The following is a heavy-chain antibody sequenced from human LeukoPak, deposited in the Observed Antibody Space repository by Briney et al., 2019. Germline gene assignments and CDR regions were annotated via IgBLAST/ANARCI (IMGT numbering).Heavy chain of an antibody. CDR2: ISGSGGST. CDR1: GFTFSSYA. V-gene: IGHV3-23*01. CDR3: AKVRQDYYDSSGPLGN. D-gene: IGHD3-22*01. Sequence: GGSLRLSCAASGFTFSSYAMSWVRQAPGKGLEWVSAISGSGGSTYYADSVKGRFTISRDNSKNTLYLQMNSLRAEDTAVYYCAKVRQDYYDSSGPLGNWGQGTLVTVSS. J-gene: IGHJ4*02.